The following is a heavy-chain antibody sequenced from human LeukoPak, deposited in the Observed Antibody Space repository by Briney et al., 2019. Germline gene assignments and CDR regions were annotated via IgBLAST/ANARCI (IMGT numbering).Heavy chain of an antibody. J-gene: IGHJ4*02. V-gene: IGHV4-61*02. CDR1: GGSISSSGHY. CDR2: IYTSGST. D-gene: IGHD6-19*01. Sequence: SETLSLTCTVSGGSISSSGHYWGWIRQPAGKGLEWIGRIYTSGSTNYNPSLKSRVTMSVDTSKNQFSLKLSSVTAADTAVYYCARESTALAGDGYFDYWGQGTLVTVSS. CDR3: ARESTALAGDGYFDY.